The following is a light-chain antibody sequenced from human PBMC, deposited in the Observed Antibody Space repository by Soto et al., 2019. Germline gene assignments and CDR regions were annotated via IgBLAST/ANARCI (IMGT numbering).Light chain of an antibody. CDR3: QKYNSAPLFT. CDR1: QGISNY. J-gene: IGKJ3*01. CDR2: AAS. Sequence: DIQMTQSPSSLSASVGDRVTITCRASQGISNYLTWYQQKPGKVPKLLIYAASTLQSGVPSRFSGSGSGTDFTLTISILQPEDVSTYYCQKYNSAPLFTFGPGTKVDI. V-gene: IGKV1-27*01.